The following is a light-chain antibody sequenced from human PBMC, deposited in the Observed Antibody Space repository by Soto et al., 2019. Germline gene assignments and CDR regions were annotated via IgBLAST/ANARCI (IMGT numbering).Light chain of an antibody. Sequence: QSVLTQPPSASGTPGQRVSISCSGSSTNIGRNSISWYQNLPGTAPKLLIYTNNHRPSGVPARFSGSKSGTSASLAISGLQSEDEAEYYCAAWDDSLSGWVFGGGTKLTVL. V-gene: IGLV1-44*01. CDR2: TNN. J-gene: IGLJ3*02. CDR1: STNIGRNS. CDR3: AAWDDSLSGWV.